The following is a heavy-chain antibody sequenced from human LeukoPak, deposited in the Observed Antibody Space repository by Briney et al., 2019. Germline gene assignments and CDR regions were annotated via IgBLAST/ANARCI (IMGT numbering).Heavy chain of an antibody. CDR3: TGYFDWLSSVGYYYYYGMDV. Sequence: PGGSLRLSCAASGFTFSNNAMSWVRQAPGKGLEWVGRIKSKTDGGTTDYAAPVKGRFTISRDDSKNTLYLQMNSLKTEDTAVYYCTGYFDWLSSVGYYYYYGMDVWGQGTTATVSS. D-gene: IGHD3-9*01. CDR1: GFTFSNNA. V-gene: IGHV3-15*01. CDR2: IKSKTDGGTT. J-gene: IGHJ6*02.